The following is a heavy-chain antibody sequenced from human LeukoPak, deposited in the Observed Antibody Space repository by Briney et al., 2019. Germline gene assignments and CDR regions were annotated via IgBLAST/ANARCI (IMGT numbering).Heavy chain of an antibody. D-gene: IGHD3-22*01. CDR3: ARGGGHYDSSGLISLGD. CDR2: ISAYNGNT. V-gene: IGHV1-18*01. Sequence: ASVKVSCKASGYTFTSYGISWVRQAPGQGLEWMGWISAYNGNTNYAQKLQGRVTMTTDTSTSTAYMELRSLRSDDTAVYYCARGGGHYDSSGLISLGDWGQGTLVTVSS. CDR1: GYTFTSYG. J-gene: IGHJ4*02.